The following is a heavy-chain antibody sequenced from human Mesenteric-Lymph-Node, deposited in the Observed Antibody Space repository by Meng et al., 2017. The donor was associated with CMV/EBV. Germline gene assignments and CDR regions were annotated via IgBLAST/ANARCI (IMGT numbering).Heavy chain of an antibody. V-gene: IGHV4-34*01. CDR3: ARGSSYDILTGYFDY. D-gene: IGHD3-9*01. CDR1: CAFRGSY. J-gene: IGHJ4*02. CDR2: INHSGNT. Sequence: LKHAGPLSTHCSNMWCAFRGSYWNWSRQSPEKGLEWIGEINHSGNTTYNPSFTSRIIISVDTSTNQISMNMSSVTAADTAVYYCARGSSYDILTGYFDYWGQGALVTVSS.